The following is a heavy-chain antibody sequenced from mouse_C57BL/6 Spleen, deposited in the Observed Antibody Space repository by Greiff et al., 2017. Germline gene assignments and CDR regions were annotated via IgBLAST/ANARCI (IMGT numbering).Heavy chain of an antibody. V-gene: IGHV1-50*01. CDR3: ARSDYYGSGRYFDY. J-gene: IGHJ2*01. CDR2: IDPSDSYT. Sequence: QVHVKQPGAELVKPGASVKLSCKASGYTFTSYWMQWVKQRPGQGLEWIGEIDPSDSYTNYNQKFKGQATLTVDTSSSAAYMQLSSLKSEDSAVYYCARSDYYGSGRYFDYWGQGTTLTVSS. CDR1: GYTFTSYW. D-gene: IGHD1-1*01.